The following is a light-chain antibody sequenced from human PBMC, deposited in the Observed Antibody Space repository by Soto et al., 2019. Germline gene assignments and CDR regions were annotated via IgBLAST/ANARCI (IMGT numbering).Light chain of an antibody. CDR1: QGISSY. CDR3: QQYYSYPFT. V-gene: IGKV1-8*01. CDR2: AAS. Sequence: AIRMTQSPSSFSASTGDRVTITCRASQGISSYLAWYQRKPGKAPKLLIYAASTLQSGVPSRFSGSGSGTDFTLTISCLQFEDFATYYCQQYYSYPFTFGPGTKVDIK. J-gene: IGKJ3*01.